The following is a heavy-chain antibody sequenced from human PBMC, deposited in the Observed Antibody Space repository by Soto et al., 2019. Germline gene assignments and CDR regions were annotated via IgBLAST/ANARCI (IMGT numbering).Heavy chain of an antibody. Sequence: QVQLQESGPGLVKPSETLSLTCTVSGGSISSYYWSWIRQPPGKGLEWIGYIYYSGSNNYNPSLMSRVTISVDTSKNQFSLKLRSVPAADTAVYYCARNIVVEPYCYDGMDVWGQGPTVTVSS. CDR2: IYYSGSN. J-gene: IGHJ6*02. CDR3: ARNIVVEPYCYDGMDV. D-gene: IGHD3-22*01. CDR1: GGSISSYY. V-gene: IGHV4-59*01.